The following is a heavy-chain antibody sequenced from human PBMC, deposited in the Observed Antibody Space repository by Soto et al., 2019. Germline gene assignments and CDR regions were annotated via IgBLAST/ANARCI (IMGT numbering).Heavy chain of an antibody. CDR3: ARGGAYYDFWSGYYTELFNWFDP. V-gene: IGHV3-7*01. CDR2: IKQDGSEK. CDR1: GFTFSSYW. J-gene: IGHJ5*02. Sequence: GGSLRLSCAASGFTFSSYWMSWVRQAPGKGLEWVANIKQDGSEKYYVDSVKGRFTISRDNAKNSLYLQMNSLRAEDTAVYYCARGGAYYDFWSGYYTELFNWFDPWGQGTLVTVSS. D-gene: IGHD3-3*01.